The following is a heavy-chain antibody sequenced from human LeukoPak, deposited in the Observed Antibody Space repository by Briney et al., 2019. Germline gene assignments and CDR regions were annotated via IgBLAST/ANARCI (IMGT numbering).Heavy chain of an antibody. CDR2: INPSGGST. CDR1: GYTFTSYG. D-gene: IGHD3-3*01. CDR3: ARETPRGYYDFWSGFDY. J-gene: IGHJ4*02. Sequence: ASVKVSCKASGYTFTSYGISWVRQAPGQGLEWMGIINPSGGSTSYVQKFQGRVTMTRDMSTSTVYMELSSLRSEDTAVYYCARETPRGYYDFWSGFDYWGQGTLVTVSS. V-gene: IGHV1-46*01.